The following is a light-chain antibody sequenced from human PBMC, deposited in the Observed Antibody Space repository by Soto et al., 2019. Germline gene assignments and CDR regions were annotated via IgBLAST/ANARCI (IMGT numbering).Light chain of an antibody. CDR1: SSDVGGYNY. J-gene: IGLJ2*01. Sequence: QSALTQPRSVSGSPGQSVTISCTGTSSDVGGYNYVSWYQQHPGKAPKLMIYDVSKRPSGVPDRFSGSKSGNTASLTISGLQAEDEGDYYCCSYEGSDTLVFGGGTKGTV. CDR3: CSYEGSDTLV. CDR2: DVS. V-gene: IGLV2-11*01.